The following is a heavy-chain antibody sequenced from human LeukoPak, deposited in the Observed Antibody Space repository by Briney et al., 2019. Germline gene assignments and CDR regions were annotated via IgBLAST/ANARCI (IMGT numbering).Heavy chain of an antibody. CDR1: GFPFRKYA. CDR2: IDASGGAT. D-gene: IGHD6-19*01. J-gene: IGHJ5*02. CDR3: AKGSGSGWYGWFAP. Sequence: PGGSLRLSCAASGFPFRKYAVIGVRDAPGRGREGVSYIDASGGATYYADSVKGRFTISRDNSKNTFYLQMNSLRAEDTAVYSCAKGSGSGWYGWFAPWGQGTLVTVSS. V-gene: IGHV3-23*01.